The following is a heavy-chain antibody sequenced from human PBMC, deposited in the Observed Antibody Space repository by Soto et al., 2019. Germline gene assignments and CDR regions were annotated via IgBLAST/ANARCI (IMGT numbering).Heavy chain of an antibody. D-gene: IGHD3-16*02. CDR1: GGTFSSSG. CDR2: IVPSLDTT. Sequence: QVHLVQSGTEVKKPGSSVKVSCKASGGTFSSSGFSWVRQAPGQGLEWMGMIVPSLDTTNYAQKFQARVTITEDEVTSTAYMELRSLRSEDTAVYYCARWPQPRYTADPYAGDVWGQGTRVIVSS. J-gene: IGHJ6*02. CDR3: ARWPQPRYTADPYAGDV. V-gene: IGHV1-69*11.